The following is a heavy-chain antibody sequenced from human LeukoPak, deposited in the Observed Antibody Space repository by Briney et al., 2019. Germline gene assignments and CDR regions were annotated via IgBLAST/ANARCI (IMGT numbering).Heavy chain of an antibody. CDR2: IYYSGST. V-gene: IGHV4-59*01. Sequence: SETLSLTCTVSGGSISSYYWSWIRQPPGKGLEWIGYIYYSGSTNYNPSLKSRVTISVDTSKNQFSLKLSSVTAADTAVYYCALLWFGESPQPQCYYYGMDVWGQGTTVTVSS. CDR3: ALLWFGESPQPQCYYYGMDV. J-gene: IGHJ6*02. D-gene: IGHD3-10*01. CDR1: GGSISSYY.